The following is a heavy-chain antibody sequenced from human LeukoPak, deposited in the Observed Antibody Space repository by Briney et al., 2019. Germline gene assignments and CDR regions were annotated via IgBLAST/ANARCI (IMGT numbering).Heavy chain of an antibody. J-gene: IGHJ4*02. Sequence: SETLSLTCTVSGGSISSYYWSWIRQPPGKGLEWIGYIYYSGSTNYNPSLKSRVTISTDTPKNQFSLKLTSVTAADTAVYYCARESKVRGVLIRYFDSWGQGTLVTVSS. CDR1: GGSISSYY. V-gene: IGHV4-59*12. CDR3: ARESKVRGVLIRYFDS. D-gene: IGHD3-10*01. CDR2: IYYSGST.